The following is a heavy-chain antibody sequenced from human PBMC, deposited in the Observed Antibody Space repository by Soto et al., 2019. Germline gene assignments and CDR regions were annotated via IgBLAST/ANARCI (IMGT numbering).Heavy chain of an antibody. CDR2: ISAYNGNT. CDR3: ARDPGGGLWLLMDV. V-gene: IGHV1-18*01. J-gene: IGHJ6*02. D-gene: IGHD5-18*01. Sequence: ASVKVSCKASGYTFTSYGISWVRQAPGQGLEWMGWISAYNGNTNYAQKRQGRVTMTTDTSTSTAYMEVRSLRSDDTAVYYCARDPGGGLWLLMDVWGQGTTVTVSS. CDR1: GYTFTSYG.